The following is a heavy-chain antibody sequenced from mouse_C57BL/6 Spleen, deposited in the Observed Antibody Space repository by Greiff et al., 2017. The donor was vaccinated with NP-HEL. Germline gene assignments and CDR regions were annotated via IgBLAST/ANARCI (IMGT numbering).Heavy chain of an antibody. Sequence: EVQLQQSGPELVKPGASVKIPCKASGYTFTDYNMDWVKQSHGKSLEWIGEINPNNGGTIYNQKFKGKATLTVDKSSSTAYMELHSLTSEDTAVYYCARTLWLRRGDWYFDVWGTGTTVTVSS. D-gene: IGHD2-2*01. J-gene: IGHJ1*03. CDR2: INPNNGGT. CDR1: GYTFTDYN. V-gene: IGHV1-18*01. CDR3: ARTLWLRRGDWYFDV.